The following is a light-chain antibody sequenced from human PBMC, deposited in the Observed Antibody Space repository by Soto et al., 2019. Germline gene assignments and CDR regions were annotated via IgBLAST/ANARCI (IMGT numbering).Light chain of an antibody. V-gene: IGLV2-14*01. J-gene: IGLJ1*01. CDR2: EVS. Sequence: QSVLTQPASVSGSPGQSITISCTGTSSDVGGYNYVSWYQQHPGKAPKLMIYEVSNRPSGVSNRFSGSKSGNTASLTISGLQAEDEADYYCSSSTSSSTDVFGTGTKVTVL. CDR3: SSSTSSSTDV. CDR1: SSDVGGYNY.